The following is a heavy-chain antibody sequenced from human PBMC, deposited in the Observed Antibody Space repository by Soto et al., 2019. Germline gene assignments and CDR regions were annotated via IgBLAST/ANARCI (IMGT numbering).Heavy chain of an antibody. CDR3: ARGGRDCSSTSCDDAFDI. D-gene: IGHD2-2*01. V-gene: IGHV1-69*10. CDR2: IIPILGIA. Sequence: ASVKVSCKASGVTFSSYAISWVRQAPGQGLEWMGGIIPILGIANYAQKFQGRVTITADKSTSTAYMELSSLGSEDTAVYYCARGGRDCSSTSCDDAFDIWGQGTMVTVSS. CDR1: GVTFSSYA. J-gene: IGHJ3*02.